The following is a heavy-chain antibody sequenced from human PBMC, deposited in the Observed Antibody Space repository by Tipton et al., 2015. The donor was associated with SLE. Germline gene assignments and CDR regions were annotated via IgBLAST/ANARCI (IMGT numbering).Heavy chain of an antibody. CDR3: ARGPTAQLERRRGHFDY. V-gene: IGHV4-59*01. CDR2: VYSSGST. J-gene: IGHJ4*02. CDR1: GGSISGYY. D-gene: IGHD1-1*01. Sequence: LRLSCTVSGGSISGYYWSWIRQPPGKGLEWIGYVYSSGSTNYNPSLRSRVTISVDTSKNQFSLNLSSVTAADTAAYFCARGPTAQLERRRGHFDYWGQGTLVTVSS.